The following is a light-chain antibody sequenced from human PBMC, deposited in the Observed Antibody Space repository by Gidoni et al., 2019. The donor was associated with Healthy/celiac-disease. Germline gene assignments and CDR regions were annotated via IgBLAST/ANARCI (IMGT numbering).Light chain of an antibody. V-gene: IGKV1-39*01. CDR1: QSISSY. Sequence: DIPMTQSPSSLSASVGDSVTITCRASQSISSYLNWYQQKQGKAPKLRIYAASSFQSGVPSRFSGSGSRTDFTLTISSLQPEDFATYYCQQSYSTPSTFGGGTKVEIK. J-gene: IGKJ4*01. CDR3: QQSYSTPST. CDR2: AAS.